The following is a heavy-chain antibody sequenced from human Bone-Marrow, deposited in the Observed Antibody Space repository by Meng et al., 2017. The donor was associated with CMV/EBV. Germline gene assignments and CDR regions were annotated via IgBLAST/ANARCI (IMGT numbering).Heavy chain of an antibody. CDR3: AKDMVLYGDLFSHYYGMDV. CDR2: ITRNSGSI. D-gene: IGHD4-17*01. V-gene: IGHV3-9*01. CDR1: GFNFEDYP. J-gene: IGHJ6*02. Sequence: GGSLRLSCAAAGFNFEDYPMHWVRQSPGKGLEWVSGITRNSGSIGYADSVKGRFTISRDNAKNSLYLQMNSLRTEDTAFYFCAKDMVLYGDLFSHYYGMDVWGQGTTVTVSS.